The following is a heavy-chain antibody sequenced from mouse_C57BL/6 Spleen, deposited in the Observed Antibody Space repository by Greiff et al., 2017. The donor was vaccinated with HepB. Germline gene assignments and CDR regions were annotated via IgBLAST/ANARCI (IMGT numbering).Heavy chain of an antibody. CDR3: ARDYYGSSPYFDV. V-gene: IGHV1-52*01. CDR2: IDPSDSET. J-gene: IGHJ1*03. CDR1: GYTFTSYW. D-gene: IGHD1-1*01. Sequence: VKLQQPGAELVRPGSSVKLSCKASGYTFTSYWMHWVKQRPIQGLEWIGNIDPSDSETHYNQKFKDKATLTVDKSSSTAYMQLSSLTSEDSAVYYCARDYYGSSPYFDVWGTGTTVTVSS.